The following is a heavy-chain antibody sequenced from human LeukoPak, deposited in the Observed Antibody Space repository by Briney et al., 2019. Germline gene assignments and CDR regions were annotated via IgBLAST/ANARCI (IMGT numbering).Heavy chain of an antibody. Sequence: GASVKVSCKASGGTFSSYAISWVGQAPGQGLEGMGGIIPIFGTANYAQKFQGRVTITTDESTSTAYMELSSLRSEDTAVYYCARERLYYYDSSGYRGGYYFDYWGQGTLVTVSS. J-gene: IGHJ4*02. CDR3: ARERLYYYDSSGYRGGYYFDY. D-gene: IGHD3-22*01. CDR1: GGTFSSYA. V-gene: IGHV1-69*05. CDR2: IIPIFGTA.